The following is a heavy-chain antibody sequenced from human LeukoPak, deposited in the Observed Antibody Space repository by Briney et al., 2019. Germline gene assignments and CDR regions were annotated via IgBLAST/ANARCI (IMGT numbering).Heavy chain of an antibody. CDR1: GYTFTAYY. J-gene: IGHJ5*02. Sequence: ASVKVSCKSSGYTFTAYYMHWVRQAPGKGPEWMGWINPNSGGTNYAQKFQGRVTMTRDMSTSTDYMELSSLRSEDTAIYYCARDNSVGDNAWWFDPWGQGTLVTVSS. CDR3: ARDNSVGDNAWWFDP. CDR2: INPNSGGT. D-gene: IGHD1-26*01. V-gene: IGHV1-2*02.